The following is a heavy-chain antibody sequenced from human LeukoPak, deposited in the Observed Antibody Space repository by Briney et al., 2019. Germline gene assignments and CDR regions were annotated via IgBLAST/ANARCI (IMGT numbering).Heavy chain of an antibody. Sequence: PGGSLRLSCAASGFTFSSYWMGWVRQAPGKGLEWVANIKQDGSEKYYVDSVKGRFTISRDNAKNSLYLQMNSLRAEDTAVYYCARDLDFWDDSGYFDYWGQGTLVTVSS. CDR2: IKQDGSEK. CDR1: GFTFSSYW. J-gene: IGHJ4*02. CDR3: ARDLDFWDDSGYFDY. D-gene: IGHD3/OR15-3a*01. V-gene: IGHV3-7*01.